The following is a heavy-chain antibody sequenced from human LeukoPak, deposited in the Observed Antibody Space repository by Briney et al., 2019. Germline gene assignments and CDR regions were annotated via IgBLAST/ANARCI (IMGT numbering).Heavy chain of an antibody. J-gene: IGHJ4*02. Sequence: KPSETLSLTCAVYGGSFSGYYWSWIRQPPGKGLEWIGEINHSGSTNYNPSLKSRVTISVDTSKNQFSLKLGSVTAADTAVYYCAREVGYDIFGLIYYDYWGQGTLVTVSS. D-gene: IGHD3-9*01. V-gene: IGHV4-34*01. CDR1: GGSFSGYY. CDR2: INHSGST. CDR3: AREVGYDIFGLIYYDY.